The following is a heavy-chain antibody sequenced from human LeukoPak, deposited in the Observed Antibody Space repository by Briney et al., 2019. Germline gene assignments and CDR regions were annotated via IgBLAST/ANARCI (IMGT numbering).Heavy chain of an antibody. CDR3: ARGYCSSTSCRKYYYYYYMDV. CDR2: IIPIFGTA. Sequence: SVKVSCKASGGTFSSYAISWMRQAPGQGLEWMGGIIPIFGTANYAQKFQGRVTITTDESTSTAYMELSSLRSEDTAVYYCARGYCSSTSCRKYYYYYYMDVWGKGTTVTVSS. CDR1: GGTFSSYA. D-gene: IGHD2-2*01. V-gene: IGHV1-69*05. J-gene: IGHJ6*03.